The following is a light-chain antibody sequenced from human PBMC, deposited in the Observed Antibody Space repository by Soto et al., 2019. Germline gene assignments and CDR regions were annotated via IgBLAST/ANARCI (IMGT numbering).Light chain of an antibody. Sequence: QSVLTQPASVSGSPGQSITISCTGTSSDIGGFDYVSWYQQHPGKAPKLIISDVSDRPSGISHRFSGSKSDNTASLTISGLRAEDEADYYCSSFSTGSSPVLFGGGTKLTVL. CDR2: DVS. CDR1: SSDIGGFDY. J-gene: IGLJ2*01. V-gene: IGLV2-14*01. CDR3: SSFSTGSSPVL.